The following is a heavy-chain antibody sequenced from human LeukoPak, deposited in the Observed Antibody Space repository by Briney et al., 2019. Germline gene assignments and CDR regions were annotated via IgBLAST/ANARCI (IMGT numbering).Heavy chain of an antibody. CDR3: ASDLKAVAGTFDY. CDR1: GFTFSSYS. CDR2: ISSSSSYI. Sequence: PGGSLRLSCAASGFTFSSYSMNWVRQAPGKGLEWVSSISSSSSYIYYADSVKGRFTISRDNAKNSLYLQMNSLRAEDTAVYYCASDLKAVAGTFDYWGQGTLVTVSS. V-gene: IGHV3-21*01. J-gene: IGHJ4*02. D-gene: IGHD6-19*01.